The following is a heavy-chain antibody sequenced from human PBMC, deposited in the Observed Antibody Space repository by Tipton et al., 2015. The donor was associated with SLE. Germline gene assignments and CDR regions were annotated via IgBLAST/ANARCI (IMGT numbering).Heavy chain of an antibody. CDR1: GFTFSSYG. Sequence: GFLRLSCAASGFTFSSYGMHWVRQAPGKGLEWVSVIYSGGSTYYADSVKGRFTISRDNSKNTLYLQMNSLRAEDTAVYYCARVLYHYGMDVWGQGTTVTVSS. CDR3: ARVLYHYGMDV. J-gene: IGHJ6*02. V-gene: IGHV3-NL1*01. CDR2: IYSGGST.